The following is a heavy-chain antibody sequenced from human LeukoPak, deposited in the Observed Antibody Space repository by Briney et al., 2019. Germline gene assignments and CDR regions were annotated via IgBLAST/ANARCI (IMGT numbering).Heavy chain of an antibody. Sequence: GASVKVSRKASGGTFSSYAISWVRQAPGQGLEWMGGIIPIFGTANYAQKFQGRVTITTDESTSTAYMELSSLRSEDTAVYYCASCSPLGYSSSWYLHYYYMDVWGKGTTVTVSS. CDR1: GGTFSSYA. D-gene: IGHD6-13*01. J-gene: IGHJ6*03. CDR3: ASCSPLGYSSSWYLHYYYMDV. CDR2: IIPIFGTA. V-gene: IGHV1-69*05.